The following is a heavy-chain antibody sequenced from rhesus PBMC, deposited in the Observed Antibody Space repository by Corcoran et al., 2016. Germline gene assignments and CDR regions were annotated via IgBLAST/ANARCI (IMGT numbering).Heavy chain of an antibody. J-gene: IGHJ4*01. D-gene: IGHD6-43*01. Sequence: QVQLQESGPGLVKPSETLSLTCAVSGVSIRVSSWTWIRPPPGKGLEWIGYIGGSSGSTYYNPAIKSRVTISTDTSKNKFSLKLSSVTAADTAVYFCARSHIAAASFDYWGQGVLVTVSS. CDR1: GVSIRVSS. V-gene: IGHV4-165*02. CDR3: ARSHIAAASFDY. CDR2: IGGSSGST.